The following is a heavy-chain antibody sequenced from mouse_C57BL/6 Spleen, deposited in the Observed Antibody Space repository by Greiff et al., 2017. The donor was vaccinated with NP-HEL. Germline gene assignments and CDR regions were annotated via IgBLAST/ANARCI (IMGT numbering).Heavy chain of an antibody. CDR1: GYTFTSYG. D-gene: IGHD2-4*01. V-gene: IGHV1-81*01. Sequence: QVHVKQSGAELARPGASVKLSCKASGYTFTSYGISWVKQRTGQGLEWIGEIYPRSGNTYYNEKFKGKATLTADKSSSTAYMELRSLTSEDSAVYFCARELEDYTFPYWGQGTTLTVSS. J-gene: IGHJ2*01. CDR3: ARELEDYTFPY. CDR2: IYPRSGNT.